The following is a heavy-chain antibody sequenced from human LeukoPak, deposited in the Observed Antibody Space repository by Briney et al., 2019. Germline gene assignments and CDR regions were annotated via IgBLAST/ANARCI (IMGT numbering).Heavy chain of an antibody. CDR1: GFTFSSYW. J-gene: IGHJ4*02. CDR2: INSDGSRT. D-gene: IGHD3-22*01. Sequence: GGSLRLSCAASGFTFSSYWMHWVRQAPGKGLVWVSRINSDGSRTSYADSVKGRFTISRDNSKNTLYLQMNSLRAEDTAVYYFSRCHGDYYDRSGYCPYYWVQGSLLGDCS. CDR3: SRCHGDYYDRSGYCPYY. V-gene: IGHV3-74*01.